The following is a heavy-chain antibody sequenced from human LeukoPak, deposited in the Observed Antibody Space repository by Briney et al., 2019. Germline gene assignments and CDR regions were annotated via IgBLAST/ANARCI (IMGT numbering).Heavy chain of an antibody. CDR1: GFTFSSYA. CDR2: ISYDGSNK. CDR3: ARDRIQLWPRYYFDY. V-gene: IGHV3-30-3*01. Sequence: PGGSLRLSCAASGFTFSSYAMHWVRQAPGKGLEGVAVISYDGSNKYYADSVKGRFTISRDNSKNTLYLQMNSLRAEDTAVYYCARDRIQLWPRYYFDYWGQGTLVTVSS. J-gene: IGHJ4*02. D-gene: IGHD5-18*01.